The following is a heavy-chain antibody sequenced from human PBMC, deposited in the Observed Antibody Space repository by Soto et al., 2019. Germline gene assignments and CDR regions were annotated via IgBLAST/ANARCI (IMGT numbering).Heavy chain of an antibody. CDR3: ASSLGYCSGGSCYFDY. CDR1: GGSISSSSYY. CDR2: IYYSGST. J-gene: IGHJ4*02. Sequence: SETLSLTCTVSGGSISSSSYYWGWIRQPPGKGLEWIGSIYYSGSTYYNPSLKSRVTISVDTSKNQFSLKLSSVTAADTAVYYCASSLGYCSGGSCYFDYWGQGTLVTVSS. V-gene: IGHV4-39*01. D-gene: IGHD2-15*01.